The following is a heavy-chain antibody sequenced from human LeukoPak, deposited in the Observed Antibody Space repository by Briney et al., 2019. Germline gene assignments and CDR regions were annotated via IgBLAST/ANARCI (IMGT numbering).Heavy chain of an antibody. CDR3: ARDRSTVTRGFDI. J-gene: IGHJ3*02. V-gene: IGHV1-46*01. Sequence: ASVKVSCKASGYTFTSYYMHWVRQAPGQGLERMGIINPSGGSTSYAQKFQGRVTMTRDTSTSTVYMELSSLRSEDTAVYYCARDRSTVTRGFDIWGQGTMVTVSS. D-gene: IGHD4-17*01. CDR1: GYTFTSYY. CDR2: INPSGGST.